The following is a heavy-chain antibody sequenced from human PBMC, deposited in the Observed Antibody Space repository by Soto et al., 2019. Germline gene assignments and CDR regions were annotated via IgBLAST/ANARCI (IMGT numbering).Heavy chain of an antibody. CDR1: GYTLNNYA. J-gene: IGHJ4*02. CDR2: IDPGSGHG. V-gene: IGHV1-3*01. Sequence: ASVKVSCKPSGYTLNNYAIQWVRQAAGQRLEWMGWIDPGSGHGTYSQKFQGRISISRDQSANTFYMDLSSLTSEDTAVYFCTRDLNGGNPFDYWGQGALVTVSS. D-gene: IGHD3-16*01. CDR3: TRDLNGGNPFDY.